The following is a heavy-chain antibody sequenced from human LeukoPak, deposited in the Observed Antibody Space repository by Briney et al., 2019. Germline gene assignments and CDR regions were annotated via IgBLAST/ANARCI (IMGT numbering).Heavy chain of an antibody. V-gene: IGHV4-61*01. CDR3: AAVDATVVQYYFDN. J-gene: IGHJ4*02. Sequence: SSETLSLTCTVSGGSVSTGSHYWNWIRQPPGKALEWIGYIYYGGSTNYNPSLKSRVTISLATSENQFSLKVNSVTAADTAVYYCAAVDATVVQYYFDNWGQGTLVTVSS. D-gene: IGHD1-1*01. CDR2: IYYGGST. CDR1: GGSVSTGSHY.